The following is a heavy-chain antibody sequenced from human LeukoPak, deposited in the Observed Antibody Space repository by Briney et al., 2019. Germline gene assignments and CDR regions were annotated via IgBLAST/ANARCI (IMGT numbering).Heavy chain of an antibody. CDR2: ISAYNGNT. Sequence: ASVKVSCKASGYTFTSYGISWVRQAPGQGLEWMGWISAYNGNTNYAQKLQGRVTMTTDTSTGTAYMELRSLRSDDTAVYYCARGDSYYDFWSGYYKAPGDYWGQGTLVTVSS. J-gene: IGHJ4*02. V-gene: IGHV1-18*01. D-gene: IGHD3-3*01. CDR3: ARGDSYYDFWSGYYKAPGDY. CDR1: GYTFTSYG.